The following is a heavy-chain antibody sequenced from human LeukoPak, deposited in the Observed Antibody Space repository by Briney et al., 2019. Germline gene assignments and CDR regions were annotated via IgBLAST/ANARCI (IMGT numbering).Heavy chain of an antibody. CDR2: IVPVLDKS. V-gene: IGHV1-69*08. Sequence: ASAKVSCKASGDIFTSHTINWVRQAPGQGLEWMGRIVPVLDKSDYAQKFQGRLTIIADKSTTTAYMELSGLRSEDTAVYYCARGRGIAVAGSFDSWGQGTLVTVSS. CDR1: GDIFTSHT. J-gene: IGHJ4*02. D-gene: IGHD6-19*01. CDR3: ARGRGIAVAGSFDS.